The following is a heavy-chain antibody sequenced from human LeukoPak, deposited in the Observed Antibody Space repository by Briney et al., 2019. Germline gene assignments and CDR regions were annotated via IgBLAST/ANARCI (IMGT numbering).Heavy chain of an antibody. CDR3: ASVGRFYFDY. CDR1: GGSISSYY. Sequence: PSETLSLTCTVSGGSISSYYWSWIRQPPGKGLEWIGYIYYSGSTNYNPSLKSRVTISVDTSKNQFSLKLSSVTTADTAVDYCASVGRFYFDYWGQGTLVTVSS. CDR2: IYYSGST. V-gene: IGHV4-59*01. J-gene: IGHJ4*02. D-gene: IGHD3-3*01.